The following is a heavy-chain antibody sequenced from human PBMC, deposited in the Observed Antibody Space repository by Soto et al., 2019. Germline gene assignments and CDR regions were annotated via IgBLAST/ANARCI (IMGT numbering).Heavy chain of an antibody. CDR2: IGTAGDT. V-gene: IGHV3-13*04. D-gene: IGHD5-12*01. CDR1: GFTFSSYD. J-gene: IGHJ4*02. Sequence: EVQLVESGGGLVQSGGSLRLSCAASGFTFSSYDMHWVRQATGKGLEWVSAIGTAGDTYYPGSVKGRFTISRENAKNSLYLQMNSLRAGDTAVYYCARGKSGYVLADYWGQGTLVTVSS. CDR3: ARGKSGYVLADY.